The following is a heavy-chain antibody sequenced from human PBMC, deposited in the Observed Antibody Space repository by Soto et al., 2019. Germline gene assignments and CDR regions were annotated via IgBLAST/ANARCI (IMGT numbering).Heavy chain of an antibody. Sequence: PVDAVKISGKGCGYSFTSYWIGWVRQMPGKGLEWMGIIYPGDSDTRYSPSFQGQVTISADKSISTAYLQWSRLKASDTAMYYCARSLNKVATIGDYWGQGTLVTVSS. CDR2: IYPGDSDT. V-gene: IGHV5-51*01. CDR3: ARSLNKVATIGDY. J-gene: IGHJ4*02. CDR1: GYSFTSYW. D-gene: IGHD5-12*01.